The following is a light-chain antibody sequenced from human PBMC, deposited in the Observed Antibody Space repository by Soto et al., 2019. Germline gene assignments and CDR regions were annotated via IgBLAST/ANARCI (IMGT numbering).Light chain of an antibody. Sequence: EIVWTQTPGTLSLSPGEKATLSCRASQSVSNNYLAWYQQKPGQAPRLLIYGASNRATGIPDRFSGSGSGTDFTLTISRLEPEYFAVYYCQQYSRWRTFGQGTKVDIK. CDR2: GAS. V-gene: IGKV3-20*01. J-gene: IGKJ1*01. CDR3: QQYSRWRT. CDR1: QSVSNNY.